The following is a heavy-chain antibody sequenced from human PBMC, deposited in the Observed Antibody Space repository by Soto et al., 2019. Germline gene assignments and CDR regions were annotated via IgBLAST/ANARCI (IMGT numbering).Heavy chain of an antibody. D-gene: IGHD2-15*01. V-gene: IGHV1-18*01. CDR1: GYTFTTYG. CDR2: ISAYDGHT. J-gene: IGHJ6*02. Sequence: ASVKVSCRASGYTFTTYGITWVRQAPGQGLEWVGWISAYDGHTSYAQKLQDRVTMTTDTSTSTAYMDLRSLRSDDSAVYYCARGQGEYCSGGSCYANYYYSGMDVWGQGTTVTVSS. CDR3: ARGQGEYCSGGSCYANYYYSGMDV.